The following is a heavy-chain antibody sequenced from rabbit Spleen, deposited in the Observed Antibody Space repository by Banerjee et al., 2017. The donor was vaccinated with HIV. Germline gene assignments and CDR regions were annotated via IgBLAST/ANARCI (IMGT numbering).Heavy chain of an antibody. CDR1: GFTLSSYS. D-gene: IGHD6-1*01. V-gene: IGHV1S7*01. CDR2: IDPVFGIT. Sequence: HLKESGGGLVQLGGSLNLSSKASGFTLSSYSMTWVGRAPGKGLEWIGYIDPVFGITYYANWVNGRFSISRENAQNTLYLQLNSLTAADTATYFCVREAGYGGYGDGNLWGPGTLVTVS. CDR3: VREAGYGGYGDGNL. J-gene: IGHJ4*01.